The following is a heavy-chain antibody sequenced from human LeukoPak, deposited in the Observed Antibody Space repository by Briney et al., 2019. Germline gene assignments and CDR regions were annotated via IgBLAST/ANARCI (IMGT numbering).Heavy chain of an antibody. Sequence: GASVKVSCKASGYTFSAYYIQWVRQAPGQGLEWMGWINPNSGGTNYAQKFQGRVTMTRDTSNTTAYMDLSRLTSGDTAVYYCARDTGRGYDGSEGWFDPWGQGTLITVSS. CDR2: INPNSGGT. V-gene: IGHV1-2*02. J-gene: IGHJ5*01. CDR1: GYTFSAYY. CDR3: ARDTGRGYDGSEGWFDP. D-gene: IGHD5-12*01.